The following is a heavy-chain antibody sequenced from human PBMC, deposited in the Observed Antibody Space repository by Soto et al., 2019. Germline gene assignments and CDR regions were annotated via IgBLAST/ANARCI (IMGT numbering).Heavy chain of an antibody. CDR3: AKKVAATDGYFDY. J-gene: IGHJ4*02. D-gene: IGHD2-15*01. CDR1: GFTFSSYA. V-gene: IGHV3-23*01. CDR2: ISGSGGST. Sequence: SCAASGFTFSSYAMSWVRQAPGKGLEWVSAISGSGGSTYYADSVKGRFTISRDNSKNTLYLQMNSLRAEDTAVYYCAKKVAATDGYFDYWGQGTLVTVSS.